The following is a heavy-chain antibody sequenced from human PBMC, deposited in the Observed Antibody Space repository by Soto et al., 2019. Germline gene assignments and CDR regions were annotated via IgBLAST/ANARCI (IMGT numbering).Heavy chain of an antibody. CDR2: IWYDGSNK. CDR1: GFTFSSYG. J-gene: IGHJ5*02. CDR3: ARSRDRYCSGGSCKNWFEP. Sequence: GGSLRLSCAASGFTFSSYGMHWVRQAPGKGLEWVAVIWYDGSNKYYADSVKGRFTISRDNSKNTPYLQMNSLRAEDTAVYYCARSRDRYCSGGSCKNWFEPWGQGTLVTVSS. V-gene: IGHV3-33*01. D-gene: IGHD2-15*01.